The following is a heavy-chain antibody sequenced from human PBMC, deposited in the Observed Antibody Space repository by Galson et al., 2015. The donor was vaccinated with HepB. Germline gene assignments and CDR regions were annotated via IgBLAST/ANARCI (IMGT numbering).Heavy chain of an antibody. CDR3: ASQGRDWFSIYWYLDV. J-gene: IGHJ2*01. V-gene: IGHV3-15*07. CDR1: DFSFTSAW. CDR2: INSKLEGGTI. D-gene: IGHD3/OR15-3a*01. Sequence: SLRLSCAAPDFSFTSAWMNWVRQDPGKGLEWVGRINSKLEGGTIDYSVPVKGRFIISRDDSKKVLYLQMNSLKMEDTGVYYCASQGRDWFSIYWYLDVWGHGTPVTVSS.